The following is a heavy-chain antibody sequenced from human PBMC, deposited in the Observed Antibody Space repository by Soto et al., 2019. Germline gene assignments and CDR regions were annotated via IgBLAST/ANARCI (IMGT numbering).Heavy chain of an antibody. V-gene: IGHV3-74*01. Sequence: PVGSLRLSCAASGFTFGYYWMHWVRQAPGKGLVWVSRVNSDGSSTGYADSVKGRFTISRDNAKNTLYLQMNSLRAEDTAVYYCARFGTYYDSSGFLYWGQGALVTVSS. CDR3: ARFGTYYDSSGFLY. CDR2: VNSDGSST. D-gene: IGHD3-22*01. CDR1: GFTFGYYW. J-gene: IGHJ4*02.